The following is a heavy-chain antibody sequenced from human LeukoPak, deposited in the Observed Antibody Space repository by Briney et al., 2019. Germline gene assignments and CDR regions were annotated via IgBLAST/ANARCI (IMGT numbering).Heavy chain of an antibody. J-gene: IGHJ5*02. CDR2: IPGSGGIT. CDR3: VKDYYVA. D-gene: IGHD3-10*02. V-gene: IGHV3-23*01. Sequence: PGGSLRLSCAASGFTFSTYAMSWVRQAPGKGLDWVSTIPGSGGITYYADSVKGRFTISGDNSKNTVYLQMNSLRAEDTAVYYCVKDYYVAWGQGTLVTVSS. CDR1: GFTFSTYA.